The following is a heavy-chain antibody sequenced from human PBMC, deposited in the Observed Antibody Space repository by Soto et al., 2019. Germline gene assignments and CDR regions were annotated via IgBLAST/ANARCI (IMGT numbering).Heavy chain of an antibody. Sequence: QVQLVQSGAEVKKPGSSVKVSCKASGGTFSSYAISWVRQAPGQGLEWMGGIIPIFGTANYAQKFQGRVTIPADESTSTADMELSSLRSEDTAVYYCATTRKWELLPNFDYWGQGTLVTVSS. CDR1: GGTFSSYA. CDR2: IIPIFGTA. V-gene: IGHV1-69*12. D-gene: IGHD1-26*01. CDR3: ATTRKWELLPNFDY. J-gene: IGHJ4*02.